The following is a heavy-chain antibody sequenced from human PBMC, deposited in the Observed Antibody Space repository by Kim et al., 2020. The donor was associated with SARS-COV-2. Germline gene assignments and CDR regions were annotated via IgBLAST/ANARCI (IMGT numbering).Heavy chain of an antibody. CDR2: IHYSGST. D-gene: IGHD3-3*02. CDR1: GASISDFY. Sequence: SETLSLTCTVSGASISDFYWSWIRQPPGQGLEWIGYIHYSGSTSYNPSLQNRVTLSVDSSKNQFSLKVTSMTVADTAMYYCARGHHGHSHWGQGTLVTVSS. V-gene: IGHV4-59*13. J-gene: IGHJ4*02. CDR3: ARGHHGHSH.